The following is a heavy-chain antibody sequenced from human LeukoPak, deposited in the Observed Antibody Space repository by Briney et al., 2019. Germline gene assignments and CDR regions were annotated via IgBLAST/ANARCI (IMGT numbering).Heavy chain of an antibody. D-gene: IGHD3-16*02. CDR3: AKVGDYVWGSYRPQTISFDY. J-gene: IGHJ4*02. Sequence: GGSLRLSCAATGFTFSSYAMSWVRQAPGKGLEWVSAISGSGGSTYYADSVKGRFTISRDNSKNTLYLQMNSLRAEDTAVYYCAKVGDYVWGSYRPQTISFDYWGQGTLVTVSS. CDR2: ISGSGGST. CDR1: GFTFSSYA. V-gene: IGHV3-23*01.